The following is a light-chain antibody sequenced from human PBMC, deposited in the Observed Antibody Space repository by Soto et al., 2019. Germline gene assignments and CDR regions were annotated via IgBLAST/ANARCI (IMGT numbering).Light chain of an antibody. Sequence: QSVLTQPASVSGSPGQSIAISCTGTSSDVGGCNYVSWYQQHPGKAPKLLLSEVSNRPSGVSDRFSGSKSGNTASLTISGLQTQDEADYYCSSFTSAYTFVFGTGTKVTVL. CDR2: EVS. J-gene: IGLJ1*01. CDR3: SSFTSAYTFV. V-gene: IGLV2-14*01. CDR1: SSDVGGCNY.